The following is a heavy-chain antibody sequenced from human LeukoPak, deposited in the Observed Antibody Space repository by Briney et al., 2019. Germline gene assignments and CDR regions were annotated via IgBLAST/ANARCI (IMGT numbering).Heavy chain of an antibody. CDR3: ARGPNYYYYYYMDV. CDR1: GFTFSSYS. V-gene: IGHV3-21*01. CDR2: ISSSSSYT. J-gene: IGHJ6*03. Sequence: GRSLRLSCAASGFTFSSYSMNWVRQAPGKGLEWVSCISSSSSYTYYADSVKGRFTISRDNAKNSLYLQMNSLRAEDTAVYYCARGPNYYYYYYMDVWGKGTTVTVSS.